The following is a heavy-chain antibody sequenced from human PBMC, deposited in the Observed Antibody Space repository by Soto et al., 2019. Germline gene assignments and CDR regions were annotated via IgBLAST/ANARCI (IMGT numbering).Heavy chain of an antibody. V-gene: IGHV3-74*01. D-gene: IGHD5-18*01. CDR2: INTDGSTT. Sequence: EVQLVESGGGLVQPGGSLRLSCSASGFTFSTYWMHWVRQAPGKGLVWVSRINTDGSTTTYADSVKGRFTIPRDNAKNTLYLQMNSLRAEDTAVYYCARDRDTYGLNFFDYWGQGTLVTVSS. CDR3: ARDRDTYGLNFFDY. J-gene: IGHJ4*02. CDR1: GFTFSTYW.